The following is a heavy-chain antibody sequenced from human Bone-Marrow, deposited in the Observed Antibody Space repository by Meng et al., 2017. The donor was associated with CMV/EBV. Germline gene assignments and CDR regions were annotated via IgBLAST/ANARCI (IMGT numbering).Heavy chain of an antibody. CDR3: ARDPLKPAAIVDYYYYGMDV. D-gene: IGHD2-2*02. J-gene: IGHJ6*02. Sequence: ASVKVSCKASGYTFTGYYMHWVRQAPGQGLEWMGWINPNSGGTNYAQKFQGRVTMTRDTSTSTVYMELSSLRSEDTAVYYCARDPLKPAAIVDYYYYGMDVWGQGTTVTVSS. CDR2: INPNSGGT. V-gene: IGHV1-2*02. CDR1: GYTFTGYY.